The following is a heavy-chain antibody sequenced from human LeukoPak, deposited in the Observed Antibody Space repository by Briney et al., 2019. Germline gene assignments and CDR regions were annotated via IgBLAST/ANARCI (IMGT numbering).Heavy chain of an antibody. J-gene: IGHJ4*02. D-gene: IGHD6-13*01. CDR1: GYSFTSYW. CDR3: ASVIAAAGAFDY. CDR2: IYPGDSDA. Sequence: GESLKISCKGSGYSFTSYWIGWVRQLPANGLGWMGIIYPGDSDARYIPSFQGQASLSADKSIGTAYLQWSSLKASDTAMYYCASVIAAAGAFDYWRQGTMVTVSS. V-gene: IGHV5-51*01.